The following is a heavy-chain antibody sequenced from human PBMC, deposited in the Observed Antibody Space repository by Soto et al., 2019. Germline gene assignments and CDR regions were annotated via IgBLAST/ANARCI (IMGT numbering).Heavy chain of an antibody. V-gene: IGHV4-30-4*01. CDR2: IYYSGST. Sequence: SETLSLTCAVSSGSISSGDYYLSWIRQPPGKGLEWIGYIYYSGSTYYNPSLKSRVTISVDTSKNQFSLKLSSVTAADTAVYYCALGGTREMDYWGQGTLVTVSS. CDR1: SGSISSGDYY. CDR3: ALGGTREMDY. D-gene: IGHD3-16*01. J-gene: IGHJ4*02.